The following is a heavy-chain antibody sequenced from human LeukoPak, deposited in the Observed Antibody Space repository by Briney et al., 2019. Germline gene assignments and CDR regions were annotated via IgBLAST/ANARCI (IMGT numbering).Heavy chain of an antibody. V-gene: IGHV4-38-2*02. Sequence: SETLSLTCTVSGYSISSGYYWGYIRQPPGKGLEWIGSIYHNGNTHYNPSLKSRVTISVDTSKNQFSLSLISVTAADTAVYYCARDIVAAAGSFDYWGQGTQVTVSS. CDR1: GYSISSGYY. CDR3: ARDIVAAAGSFDY. D-gene: IGHD6-13*01. J-gene: IGHJ4*02. CDR2: IYHNGNT.